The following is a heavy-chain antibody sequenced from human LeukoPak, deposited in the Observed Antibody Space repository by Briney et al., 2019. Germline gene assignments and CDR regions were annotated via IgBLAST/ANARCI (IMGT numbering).Heavy chain of an antibody. CDR2: ISFDGGTM. CDR3: AREAKWGEWYFDL. CDR1: GFTFSSYA. J-gene: IGHJ2*01. V-gene: IGHV3-30*14. Sequence: GSLRLSCAASGFTFSSYAMSWVRQAPGKGLEWVAVISFDGGTMFYADSVRGRFTVSRDSSENTFFLQMNSLRAEDTAVYYCAREAKWGEWYFDLWGRGTLVTVSS. D-gene: IGHD3-16*01.